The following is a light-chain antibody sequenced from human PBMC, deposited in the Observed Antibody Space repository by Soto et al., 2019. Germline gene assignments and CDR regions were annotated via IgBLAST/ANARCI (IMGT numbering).Light chain of an antibody. Sequence: SYELTQPPSVSVAPGKTARITCGGNNIGSKSVHWYQQKPGQAPVLVIYYDSDRPSGIPERVSGSNSENTATLTISRVEAEDEADYYCQVWDSSSDHLNYVFGTGTKVTVL. CDR1: NIGSKS. J-gene: IGLJ1*01. V-gene: IGLV3-21*04. CDR2: YDS. CDR3: QVWDSSSDHLNYV.